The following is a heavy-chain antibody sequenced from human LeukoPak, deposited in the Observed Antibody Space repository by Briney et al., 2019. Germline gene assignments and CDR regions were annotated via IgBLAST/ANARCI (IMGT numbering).Heavy chain of an antibody. CDR2: ISNSGSP. Sequence: PSETLSLTCTVSSASVSSYYWSWVRQPPGGGLEWIGYISNSGSPSYNPSFKSRVTFSADTSKNHLSLKLNSVTPADTAVYFRARGGAGPLRDWGQGTLVTVSS. D-gene: IGHD3-16*01. V-gene: IGHV4-59*02. CDR3: ARGGAGPLRD. J-gene: IGHJ4*02. CDR1: SASVSSYY.